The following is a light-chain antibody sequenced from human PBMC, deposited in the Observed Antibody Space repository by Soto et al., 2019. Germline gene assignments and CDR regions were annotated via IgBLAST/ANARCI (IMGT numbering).Light chain of an antibody. CDR1: SSNIGNNY. V-gene: IGLV1-51*01. CDR3: GTWDSSLSAGV. J-gene: IGLJ2*01. Sequence: QSVLTQSPSVSAAPGPRGTISFSGSSSNIGNNYVSWYQQLPGTAPKLLIYDNNKRPSGIPDRFSGSKSGTSATLGITGLQTGDEADYYCGTWDSSLSAGVFGGGTKVTVL. CDR2: DNN.